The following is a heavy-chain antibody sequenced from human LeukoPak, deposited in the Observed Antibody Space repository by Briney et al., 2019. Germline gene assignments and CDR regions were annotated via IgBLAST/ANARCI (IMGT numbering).Heavy chain of an antibody. J-gene: IGHJ3*02. Sequence: RGSLRLSCAASGFTFSSYWMHWVRQAPGKGLVWVSRINSDGSSTSYADSVKGRFTISRDNAKNTLYLQMNSLRAEDTAVYYCARDNTSRDAFDIWGQGTMVTVSS. V-gene: IGHV3-74*01. CDR1: GFTFSSYW. CDR3: ARDNTSRDAFDI. CDR2: INSDGSST. D-gene: IGHD5-18*01.